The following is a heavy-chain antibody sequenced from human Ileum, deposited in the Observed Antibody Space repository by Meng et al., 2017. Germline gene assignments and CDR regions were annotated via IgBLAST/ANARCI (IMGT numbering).Heavy chain of an antibody. Sequence: GGSLKIYCVVSGFTFTNAWMSWVRQAPGKGMEWVGRIKSKSDGETTDYAAPVQGRFTISRDDSMDTLYLQMNSPKAEDTAVYYCTHGHWCGTFFDYWGQGTMVTVSS. J-gene: IGHJ4*02. V-gene: IGHV3-15*01. CDR2: IKSKSDGETT. D-gene: IGHD2-8*02. CDR3: THGHWCGTFFDY. CDR1: GFTFTNAW.